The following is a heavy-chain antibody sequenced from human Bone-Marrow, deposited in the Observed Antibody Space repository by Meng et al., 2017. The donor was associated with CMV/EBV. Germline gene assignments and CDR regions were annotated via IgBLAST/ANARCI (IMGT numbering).Heavy chain of an antibody. J-gene: IGHJ5*02. Sequence: GGSLRLSCAASGFTFSSYSMNWVRQSPGKGLEWVSSISSSSSYIYYADSVKGRFTISRDNAKNSLYLQMNSLRAEDTAVYYCAREEYCSGGSVYPNNWFDPWGQGTLVTVSS. CDR2: ISSSSSYI. CDR3: AREEYCSGGSVYPNNWFDP. CDR1: GFTFSSYS. D-gene: IGHD2-15*01. V-gene: IGHV3-21*01.